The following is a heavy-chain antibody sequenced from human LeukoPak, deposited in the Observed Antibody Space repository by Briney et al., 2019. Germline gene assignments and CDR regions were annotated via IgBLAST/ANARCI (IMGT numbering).Heavy chain of an antibody. CDR3: ARSEASGSHLQY. J-gene: IGHJ4*02. Sequence: ASVKVSCKASGYTFTSYGISWVRQAPGRGLEWMGWISAYNGNTNYAQKLQGRVTMTTDTSTSTAYMELRSLRSDDTAVYYCARSEASGSHLQYWGQGTLVTVSS. V-gene: IGHV1-18*01. CDR1: GYTFTSYG. D-gene: IGHD1-26*01. CDR2: ISAYNGNT.